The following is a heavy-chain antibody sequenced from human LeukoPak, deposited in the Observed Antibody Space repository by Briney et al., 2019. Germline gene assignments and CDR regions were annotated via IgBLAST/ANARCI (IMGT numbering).Heavy chain of an antibody. J-gene: IGHJ3*02. Sequence: GGSLRLSCAASGFTFSSYAMSWVRQAPGKGLEWVSAISGSGGSTYYADSVKGRFTISRDNSKNMLYLQMNSLRAEDTAVYYCAKGGRYYDFWSGYWALDAFDIWGQGTMVTVSS. CDR1: GFTFSSYA. CDR3: AKGGRYYDFWSGYWALDAFDI. V-gene: IGHV3-23*01. CDR2: ISGSGGST. D-gene: IGHD3-3*01.